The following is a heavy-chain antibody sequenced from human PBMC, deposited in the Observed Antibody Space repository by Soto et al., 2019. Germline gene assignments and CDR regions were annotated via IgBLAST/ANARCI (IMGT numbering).Heavy chain of an antibody. CDR3: ARNFGGHSLPGWFDP. D-gene: IGHD5-18*01. CDR2: INHSGST. CDR1: GGSFSGYY. V-gene: IGHV4-34*01. J-gene: IGHJ5*02. Sequence: PSETLSLTCAVYGGSFSGYYWSWIRQPPGKGLEWIGEINHSGSTNYNPSLKSRVTISVDTSKNQFSLKLSSVTAADTAVYYCARNFGGHSLPGWFDPWGQGTLVTVSS.